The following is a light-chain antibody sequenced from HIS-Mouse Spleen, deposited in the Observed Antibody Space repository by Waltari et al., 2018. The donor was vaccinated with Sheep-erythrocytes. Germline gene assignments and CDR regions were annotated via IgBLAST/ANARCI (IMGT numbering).Light chain of an antibody. V-gene: IGLV3-10*01. Sequence: SYELTQPPSVSVSPGQTARIPCSGDALPKKYAYWYQQKSGQAPVLVIYEDSQRPSGIPERFSGSSSGTMATLTISGAQVEDEAYYYCYSTDSSGNHRVFGTGTKVTVL. CDR2: EDS. J-gene: IGLJ1*01. CDR1: ALPKKY. CDR3: YSTDSSGNHRV.